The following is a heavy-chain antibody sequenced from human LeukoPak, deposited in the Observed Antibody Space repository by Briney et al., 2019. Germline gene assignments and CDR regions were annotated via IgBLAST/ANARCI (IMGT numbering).Heavy chain of an antibody. CDR1: GFTFSDYD. Sequence: GGSLRLSCSAFGFTFSDYDMNWVRQAPGKGLEWVSSISYLSSHVYYGDSVKGRFSISRDNAKKSLYLQMNSLGAEYTAIYYCGRAFPSLRTSSAGDLWGQGILVTVSS. V-gene: IGHV3-21*01. J-gene: IGHJ4*02. CDR2: ISYLSSHV. CDR3: GRAFPSLRTSSAGDL. D-gene: IGHD3-16*01.